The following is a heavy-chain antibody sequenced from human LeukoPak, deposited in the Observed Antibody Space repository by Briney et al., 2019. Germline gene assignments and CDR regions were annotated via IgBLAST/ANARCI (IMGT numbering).Heavy chain of an antibody. Sequence: PGGSLRLSCAASGFIISTYAMYWVRQAPGKGLEWVAAVSYHGTNKYYADSVKGRFTISRDNSKNTLYLQMNSLRAEDTAVYYCARDKSYGDYVFDYWGQGTLVTVSS. J-gene: IGHJ4*02. CDR2: VSYHGTNK. CDR3: ARDKSYGDYVFDY. D-gene: IGHD4-17*01. CDR1: GFIISTYA. V-gene: IGHV3-30-3*01.